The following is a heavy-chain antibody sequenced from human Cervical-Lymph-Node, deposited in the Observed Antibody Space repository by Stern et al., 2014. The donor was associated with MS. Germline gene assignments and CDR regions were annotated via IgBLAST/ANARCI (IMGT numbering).Heavy chain of an antibody. CDR3: ARDVSSSPDAFDT. CDR1: GDSVSSNRAT. CDR2: TYHRSRWYY. Sequence: VQLVESGPGLVKPSQTLSLTCAISGDSVSSNRATWSWIRQSPSRGLEWLGRTYHRSRWYYDYAISVKSRVNISPDTSKNQFSLRLDSVIPEDTAVYYCARDVSSSPDAFDTWGLGTMVIVSS. J-gene: IGHJ3*02. V-gene: IGHV6-1*01. D-gene: IGHD6-6*01.